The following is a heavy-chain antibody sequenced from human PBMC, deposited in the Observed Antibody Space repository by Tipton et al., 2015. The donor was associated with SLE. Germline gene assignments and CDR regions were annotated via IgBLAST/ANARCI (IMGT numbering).Heavy chain of an antibody. Sequence: SLRLSCAASGFTFSSYSMNWVRQAPGKGLEWVSYISSSSSTIYYADSVKGRFTISRDNAKNSLYLQMNSLGAEDTAVYYCAGRGYSSSWSSFDVWGRGTLVTVSS. CDR2: ISSSSSTI. D-gene: IGHD6-13*01. CDR1: GFTFSSYS. CDR3: AGRGYSSSWSSFDV. J-gene: IGHJ2*01. V-gene: IGHV3-48*04.